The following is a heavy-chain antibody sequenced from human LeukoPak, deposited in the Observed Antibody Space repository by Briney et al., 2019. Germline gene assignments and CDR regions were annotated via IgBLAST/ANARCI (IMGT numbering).Heavy chain of an antibody. CDR3: ARAASSGWSDAFDI. CDR1: GYTFTGYY. D-gene: IGHD6-19*01. CDR2: INPNSGGT. Sequence: ASVKVSCKASGYTFTGYYMHWVRQAPGQGLEWVGWINPNSGGTNYAQKFQGRVTMTRDTSISTAYMELSRLRSDDTAVYYCARAASSGWSDAFDIWGQGTMVTVSS. V-gene: IGHV1-2*02. J-gene: IGHJ3*02.